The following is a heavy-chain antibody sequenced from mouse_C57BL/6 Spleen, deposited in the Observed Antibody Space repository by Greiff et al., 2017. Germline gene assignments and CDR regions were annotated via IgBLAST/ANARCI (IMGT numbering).Heavy chain of an antibody. CDR1: GYSITSGYY. J-gene: IGHJ1*03. CDR3: ARIYGSRDWYFDV. Sequence: EVKLVESGPGLVKPSQSLSLTCSVTGYSITSGYYWNWIRQFPGNKLEWMGYISYDGSNNYNPSLKNRISITRDTSKNQFFLKLNSVTTEDSATYYCARIYGSRDWYFDVWGTGTTVTVSS. V-gene: IGHV3-6*01. CDR2: ISYDGSN. D-gene: IGHD1-1*01.